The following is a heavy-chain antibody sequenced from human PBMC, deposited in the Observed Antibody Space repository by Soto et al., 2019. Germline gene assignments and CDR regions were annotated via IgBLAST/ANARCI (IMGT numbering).Heavy chain of an antibody. CDR3: AKDRIAARPTYFDY. Sequence: QVQLVESGGGVVQPGRSLRLSCAASGFTFSSYGMHWVRQAPGKGLEWVAVISYDGSNKYYADSVKGRFTISRDNSKNTLYLQMNSLRAEDTDVYYCAKDRIAARPTYFDYWGQGTLVTVSS. J-gene: IGHJ4*02. D-gene: IGHD6-6*01. CDR2: ISYDGSNK. CDR1: GFTFSSYG. V-gene: IGHV3-30*18.